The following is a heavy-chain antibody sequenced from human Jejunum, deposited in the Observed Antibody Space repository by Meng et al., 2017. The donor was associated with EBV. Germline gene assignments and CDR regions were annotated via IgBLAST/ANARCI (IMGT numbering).Heavy chain of an antibody. D-gene: IGHD5-12*01. CDR1: GQSFTHYS. V-gene: IGHV4-34*01. CDR2: IDQYGRA. Sequence: QVQQHHWGAGLLRPSPTLSPASAAYGQSFTHYSWGWIRQPPGKGPQWIGEIDQYGRANNNPSLKSRLTMSVDTSKNQFSLKLNSVTAADTAVYYCARLRVDPFDNWFDPWGQGILVTVSS. J-gene: IGHJ5*02. CDR3: ARLRVDPFDNWFDP.